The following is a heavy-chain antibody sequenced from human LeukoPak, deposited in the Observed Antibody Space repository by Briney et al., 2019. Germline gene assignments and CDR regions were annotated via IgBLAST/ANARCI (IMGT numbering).Heavy chain of an antibody. Sequence: GASVKVSCKASGYTFTSYDINWVRQATGQGLEWMGWMNPNSGNTGYAQKFQGRVTMTRNTSISTAYMELSSLRSEDTAVYYCARSVPLPYYYYGMDVWGQGTTVTVSS. V-gene: IGHV1-8*01. CDR2: MNPNSGNT. CDR1: GYTFTSYD. CDR3: ARSVPLPYYYYGMDV. J-gene: IGHJ6*02. D-gene: IGHD2-2*01.